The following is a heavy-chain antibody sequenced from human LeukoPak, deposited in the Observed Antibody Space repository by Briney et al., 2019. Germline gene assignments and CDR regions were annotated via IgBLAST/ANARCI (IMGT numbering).Heavy chain of an antibody. CDR1: GGSISSGDYY. D-gene: IGHD3-10*01. CDR2: IYYSGSN. J-gene: IGHJ4*02. CDR3: ATASGKEDPPGDY. Sequence: SETLSLTCTVSGGSISSGDYYWSWIRQPPGKGLEWIGYIYYSGSNYYNPSLKSRVTISVDASKNQFSLKLSSVTAADTAVYYCATASGKEDPPGDYWGQGTLVTVSS. V-gene: IGHV4-30-4*01.